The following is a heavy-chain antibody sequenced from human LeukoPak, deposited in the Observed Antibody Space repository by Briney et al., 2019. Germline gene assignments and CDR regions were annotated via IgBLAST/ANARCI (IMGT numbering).Heavy chain of an antibody. V-gene: IGHV3-48*01. CDR2: ISSSSSTI. D-gene: IGHD3-10*01. Sequence: GGSLRLSCAASGFTFSSYSMNWVRQAPGKGLEWVSYISSSSSTIYYADSVKGRFTISRDNAKNSLYLQMNSLRAEDTAVYYCASVTPSGYYYYMDVWGKGTTVTISS. J-gene: IGHJ6*03. CDR3: ASVTPSGYYYYMDV. CDR1: GFTFSSYS.